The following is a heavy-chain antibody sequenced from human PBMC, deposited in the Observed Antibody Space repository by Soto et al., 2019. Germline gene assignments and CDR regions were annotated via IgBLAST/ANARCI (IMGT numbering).Heavy chain of an antibody. D-gene: IGHD6-19*01. J-gene: IGHJ5*01. Sequence: EGCRRLSCTASGFIFSNHAMTWVRQAPGKGLEWASGIRGSGTMPYYADSVRGHFTISRDNSKNTLYLRMDNLRAEDTAVYYCATEAVEAEQGPTPGDSWGQGTLVTVSS. V-gene: IGHV3-23*01. CDR1: GFIFSNHA. CDR2: IRGSGTMP. CDR3: ATEAVEAEQGPTPGDS.